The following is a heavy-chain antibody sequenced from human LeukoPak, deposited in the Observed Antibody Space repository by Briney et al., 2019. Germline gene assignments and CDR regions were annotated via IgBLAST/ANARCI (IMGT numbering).Heavy chain of an antibody. Sequence: GGSLRLSCAASGFNFSDFYMSWVRQAPGRGLEWISFFSSGDTNIKYADSVKGRFTISRDNAKNSLYLQMNGLRAEDTAVYFCAREIHSTGYYYAGGYMDVWGEGTTVTVSS. D-gene: IGHD3-22*01. CDR1: GFNFSDFY. J-gene: IGHJ6*03. V-gene: IGHV3-11*04. CDR3: AREIHSTGYYYAGGYMDV. CDR2: FSSGDTNI.